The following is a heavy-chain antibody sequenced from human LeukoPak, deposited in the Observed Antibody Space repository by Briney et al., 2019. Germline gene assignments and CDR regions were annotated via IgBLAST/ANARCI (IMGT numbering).Heavy chain of an antibody. Sequence: GGSLRLSCAASGFTFSTYAMNWVRQAPGKGLEWVSAISGSGGSTFYADSVKGRFTISRDNSKNTLYLQMNSLRAEDTAVYYCARDGGGMRTAKYYFDYWGQGTLVTVSS. CDR1: GFTFSTYA. CDR2: ISGSGGST. CDR3: ARDGGGMRTAKYYFDY. V-gene: IGHV3-23*01. J-gene: IGHJ4*02. D-gene: IGHD2-8*01.